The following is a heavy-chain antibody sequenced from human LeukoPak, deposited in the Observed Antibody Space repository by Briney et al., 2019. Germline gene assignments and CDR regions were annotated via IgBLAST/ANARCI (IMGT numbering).Heavy chain of an antibody. Sequence: GGSLRLSCAASGFTFSSYSMNWVRQAPGKGLEWVSSISSSSYIYYADSVKGRFTISRDNAKNSLYLQMNSLRAEDTAVYYCARDSSELRFLEWLLHHNWFDPWGQGTLVTVSS. D-gene: IGHD3-3*01. CDR3: ARDSSELRFLEWLLHHNWFDP. CDR2: ISSSSYI. CDR1: GFTFSSYS. J-gene: IGHJ5*02. V-gene: IGHV3-21*01.